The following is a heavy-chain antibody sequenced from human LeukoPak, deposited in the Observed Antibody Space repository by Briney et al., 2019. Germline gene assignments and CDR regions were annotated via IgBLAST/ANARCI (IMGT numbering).Heavy chain of an antibody. V-gene: IGHV3-74*01. J-gene: IGHJ4*02. D-gene: IGHD4-23*01. CDR3: ARDHYGGNSDY. Sequence: GGSLRLSCAASGFTFSSYWMHWVRQAPGKGLVWVSRINSDGSSTYYADSVKGRFTISRDNDKNTLYLQMNTLRAEDTAVYYCARDHYGGNSDYWGQGTLVTVSS. CDR2: INSDGSST. CDR1: GFTFSSYW.